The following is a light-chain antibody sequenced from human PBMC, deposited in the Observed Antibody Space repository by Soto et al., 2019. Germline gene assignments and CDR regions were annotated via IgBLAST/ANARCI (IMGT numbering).Light chain of an antibody. CDR1: SSDVWGYNS. CDR2: DVS. V-gene: IGLV2-14*01. J-gene: IGLJ1*01. Sequence: SVLTQPASVSGSPGQSITISCTGTSSDVWGYNSVSWYRQDPGKAPKLIIYDVSYRPSGVSNRFAGSKSGNTASLTISGLQSEDEADYHCSSFTSSITYVFGSGTKVTGL. CDR3: SSFTSSITYV.